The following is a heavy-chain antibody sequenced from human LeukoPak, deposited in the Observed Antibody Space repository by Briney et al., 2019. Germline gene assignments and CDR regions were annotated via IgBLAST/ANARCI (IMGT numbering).Heavy chain of an antibody. J-gene: IGHJ6*03. CDR3: ARGLRYNNSLGRRQLYYYYMDV. CDR1: GGSLNDYH. V-gene: IGHV4-59*08. CDR2: IYYTGST. D-gene: IGHD1-14*01. Sequence: PSETLSPTCSVSGGSLNDYHWSWVRQPPGKGLEWIGYIYYTGSTKSNPSLQGRVTMSVDTSKKQLSLSLSSVTAADTAVYYCARGLRYNNSLGRRQLYYYYMDVWGTGTTVTVSS.